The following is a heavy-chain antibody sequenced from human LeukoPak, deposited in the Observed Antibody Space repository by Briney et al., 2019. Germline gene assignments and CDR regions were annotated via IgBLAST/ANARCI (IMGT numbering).Heavy chain of an antibody. V-gene: IGHV4-59*01. D-gene: IGHD5-24*01. CDR3: ARAGTLQSNPSAFDI. CDR1: GGSISSYY. J-gene: IGHJ3*02. CDR2: IYYSGST. Sequence: PSETLSLTCTVSGGSISSYYWSWIRQPPGKGLEWIGYIYYSGSTSYNPSLRSRVTISVDTSKNQFSLNLYSVTAADTAVYYCARAGTLQSNPSAFDIWGQGTMVTVSS.